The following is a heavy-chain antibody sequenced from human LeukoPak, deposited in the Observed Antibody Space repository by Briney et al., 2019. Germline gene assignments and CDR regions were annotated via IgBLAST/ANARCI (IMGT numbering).Heavy chain of an antibody. J-gene: IGHJ6*02. CDR3: ARDGEAARQPLYYYYGMDV. CDR2: IWYDGSNK. Sequence: TGGSLRLSCAASGFTFSSYAMHWVRQAPGKGLEWVAVIWYDGSNKYYADSVKGRFTISRDNSKNTLYLQMNSLRAEDTAVYYCARDGEAARQPLYYYYGMDVWGQGTTVTVSS. CDR1: GFTFSSYA. D-gene: IGHD6-6*01. V-gene: IGHV3-30*04.